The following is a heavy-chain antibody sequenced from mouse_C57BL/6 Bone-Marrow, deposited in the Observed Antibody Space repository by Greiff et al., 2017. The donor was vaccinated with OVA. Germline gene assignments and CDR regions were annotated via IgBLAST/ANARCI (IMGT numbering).Heavy chain of an antibody. CDR3: SRGGDYYGGSSHWYFDV. Sequence: EVQLQESGPGLVKPSQSLSLTCSVTGYSITSGYYWNWIRQFPGNKLEWMGYISYDGSNNYNPSLKNRISITRDTSKNQFFLKLNSVTTEDTATYYCSRGGDYYGGSSHWYFDVWGTGTTVTVSS. J-gene: IGHJ1*03. CDR2: ISYDGSN. CDR1: GYSITSGYY. V-gene: IGHV3-6*01. D-gene: IGHD1-1*01.